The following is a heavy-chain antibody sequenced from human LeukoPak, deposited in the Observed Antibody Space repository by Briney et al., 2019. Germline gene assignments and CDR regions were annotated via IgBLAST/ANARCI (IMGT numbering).Heavy chain of an antibody. J-gene: IGHJ6*02. CDR1: GFTFSSYS. CDR2: ISSSSSYI. Sequence: GGSLRLSCAASGFTFSSYSMNWVRQAPGKGPEWVSSISSSSSYIYFADSVKGRFTISRDNSKNTLYLQMNSLRAEDTAVYYCARVEIAAAGPAYYYYYGMDVWGQGTTVTVSS. CDR3: ARVEIAAAGPAYYYYYGMDV. D-gene: IGHD6-13*01. V-gene: IGHV3-21*01.